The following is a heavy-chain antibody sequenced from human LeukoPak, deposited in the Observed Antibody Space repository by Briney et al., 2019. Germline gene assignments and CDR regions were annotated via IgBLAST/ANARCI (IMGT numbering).Heavy chain of an antibody. D-gene: IGHD1-26*01. CDR2: IYTSGST. Sequence: NSSETLSLTRTVPGASISSYYWSWIRQPAGKGLEWIGRIYTSGSTNYNPSLKSRVTMSVDTSKNQFSLKVSSVTAADTAVYYCARGGGARIFDGWFDPWGQGTLVTVSS. CDR1: GASISSYY. J-gene: IGHJ5*02. V-gene: IGHV4-4*07. CDR3: ARGGGARIFDGWFDP.